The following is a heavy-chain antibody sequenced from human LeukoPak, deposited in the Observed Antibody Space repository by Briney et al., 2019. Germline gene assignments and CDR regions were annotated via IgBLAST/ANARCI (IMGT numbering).Heavy chain of an antibody. CDR3: AKDRRRDGYNLNWFDP. Sequence: GGSLRLSCAASGFTFSSYGMHWVRQAPGKGLEWVAFIRYDGSNKYYADSVKGRFTISRDNSKNTLYLQMNSLRAEDTAVYYCAKDRRRDGYNLNWFDPWGQGTLVTVSS. J-gene: IGHJ5*02. V-gene: IGHV3-30*02. CDR1: GFTFSSYG. D-gene: IGHD5-24*01. CDR2: IRYDGSNK.